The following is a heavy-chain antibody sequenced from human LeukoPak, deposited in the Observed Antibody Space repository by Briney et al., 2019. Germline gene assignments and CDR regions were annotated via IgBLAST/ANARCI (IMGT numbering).Heavy chain of an antibody. D-gene: IGHD2-21*01. CDR2: ISSSSSYI. J-gene: IGHJ6*03. CDR3: ARTDMDPVIYYYYYMDV. V-gene: IGHV3-21*01. CDR1: GFTFSSYS. Sequence: PGGSLRLSSAASGFTFSSYSMNWVRQAPGKGLEWVSSISSSSSYIYYADSVKGRFTISGDNAKNSLYLQMNSLRAEDTAVYNCARTDMDPVIYYYYYMDVWGKGTTVTISS.